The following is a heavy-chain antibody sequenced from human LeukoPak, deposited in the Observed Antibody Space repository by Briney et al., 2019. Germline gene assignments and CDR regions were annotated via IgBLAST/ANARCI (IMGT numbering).Heavy chain of an antibody. CDR3: ARGPYYDFWSGYYTYYYMDV. J-gene: IGHJ6*03. Sequence: SVKVSCKASGGTFSSYAISWVRQAPGQGLEWMGGIIPIFGTANYAQKFQGRVTITTDESTSTAYMELSSLRSEDTAVYYCARGPYYDFWSGYYTYYYMDVWGKGTTVTVSS. CDR2: IIPIFGTA. CDR1: GGTFSSYA. V-gene: IGHV1-69*05. D-gene: IGHD3-3*01.